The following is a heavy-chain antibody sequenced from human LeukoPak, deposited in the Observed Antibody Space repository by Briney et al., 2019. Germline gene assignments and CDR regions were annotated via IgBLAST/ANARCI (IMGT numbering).Heavy chain of an antibody. CDR2: TYYRSKWYN. D-gene: IGHD3-10*01. V-gene: IGHV6-1*01. Sequence: SQTLSLTCAISGDSVSSNTAAWNWIRQSPSRGLEWLGRTYYRSKWYNDYAVSVKSRITINPDTSKNQFALHLNSVTPEDTAVHYCAREGEVPLVRGVAGEGNWLDPWGQGTLVTVSS. CDR1: GDSVSSNTAA. J-gene: IGHJ5*02. CDR3: AREGEVPLVRGVAGEGNWLDP.